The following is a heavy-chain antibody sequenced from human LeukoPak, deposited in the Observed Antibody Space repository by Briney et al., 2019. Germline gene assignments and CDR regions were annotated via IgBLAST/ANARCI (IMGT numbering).Heavy chain of an antibody. CDR3: ARAGSSGWYPLDY. J-gene: IGHJ4*02. Sequence: PSQTLSLTCTVSGGSISSGDYYWSWIRQPPGKGLEWIGYIYYSGSTNYNPSLKNRVTISVDTSKNQFSLKLSSVTAADTAVYYCARAGSSGWYPLDYWGQGTLVTVSS. V-gene: IGHV4-30-4*08. D-gene: IGHD6-19*01. CDR1: GGSISSGDYY. CDR2: IYYSGST.